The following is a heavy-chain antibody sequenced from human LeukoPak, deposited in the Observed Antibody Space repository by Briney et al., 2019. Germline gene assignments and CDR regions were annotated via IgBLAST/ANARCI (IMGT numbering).Heavy chain of an antibody. Sequence: GGSLRLSCAASGFTLSSYWMSWVRQAPGKELEWVANIKYDGSAKYYVDSVKGRFTISRDDAKNSLYLEMNSLRAEDTAVYYCARDLFSGSYQEDFWGQGALVTVSS. J-gene: IGHJ4*02. CDR2: IKYDGSAK. D-gene: IGHD1-26*01. CDR1: GFTLSSYW. CDR3: ARDLFSGSYQEDF. V-gene: IGHV3-7*01.